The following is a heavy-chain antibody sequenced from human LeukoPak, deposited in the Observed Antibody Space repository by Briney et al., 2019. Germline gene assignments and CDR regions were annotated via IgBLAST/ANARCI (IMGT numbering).Heavy chain of an antibody. Sequence: GGSLRLSCAASGFTFSSYSMNWVRQAPGKGLEWVSYISSSSSTIYYADSVKGRFTISRDNAKNSLYLQMNSLRAEDTAVYYCARDRSLYYYDSSGGFDYWGQGTLVTVSS. J-gene: IGHJ4*02. V-gene: IGHV3-48*04. D-gene: IGHD3-22*01. CDR1: GFTFSSYS. CDR3: ARDRSLYYYDSSGGFDY. CDR2: ISSSSSTI.